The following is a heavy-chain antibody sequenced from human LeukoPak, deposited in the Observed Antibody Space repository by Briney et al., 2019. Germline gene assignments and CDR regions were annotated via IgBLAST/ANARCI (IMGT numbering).Heavy chain of an antibody. J-gene: IGHJ6*03. Sequence: ASVKVSCKASGYTFTSYDINWVRQATGQGLEWMGWMNPNSGNTGYAQKFQGRVTMTRNTSISTAYMELSSLRSEDTAVYYCARKVGGYSSSWLRYYYYYYYMDVWGKGTTVTVSS. CDR1: GYTFTSYD. V-gene: IGHV1-8*01. D-gene: IGHD6-13*01. CDR3: ARKVGGYSSSWLRYYYYYYYMDV. CDR2: MNPNSGNT.